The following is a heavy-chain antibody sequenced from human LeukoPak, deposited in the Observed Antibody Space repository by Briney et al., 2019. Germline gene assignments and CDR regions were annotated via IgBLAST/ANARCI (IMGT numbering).Heavy chain of an antibody. CDR3: AKLRGTGGIYYYYMDV. Sequence: PGGSLRLSCAASGFSFSNYDMSWVRQAPGKGLDWILSISDSGSRTYYADSVKGRFTISRDNSKNTLDPQMNSLRPEDTAVYYCAKLRGTGGIYYYYMDVWGKGTTVTVSS. V-gene: IGHV3-23*01. D-gene: IGHD3-16*01. CDR2: ISDSGSRT. J-gene: IGHJ6*03. CDR1: GFSFSNYD.